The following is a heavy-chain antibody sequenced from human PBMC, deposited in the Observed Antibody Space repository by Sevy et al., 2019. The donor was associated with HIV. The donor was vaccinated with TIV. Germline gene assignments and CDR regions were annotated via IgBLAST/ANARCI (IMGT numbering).Heavy chain of an antibody. CDR1: GFTFSSYW. D-gene: IGHD3-16*01. J-gene: IGHJ4*02. CDR3: ARVAMVTFGGVIGGDFDY. Sequence: GGSLRLSCAASGFTFSSYWMTWVRQAPGKGLEWVAVISYDGSNKYYADSVKGRFTISRDNSKNTLYLQMNSLGAEDTAVYYCARVAMVTFGGVIGGDFDYWGQGTLVTVSS. CDR2: ISYDGSNK. V-gene: IGHV3-30-3*01.